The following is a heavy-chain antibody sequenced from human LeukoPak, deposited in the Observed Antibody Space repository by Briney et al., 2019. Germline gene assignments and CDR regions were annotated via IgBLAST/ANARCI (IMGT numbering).Heavy chain of an antibody. CDR3: ARDRVGSTWFDP. CDR2: IYYSGST. CDR1: GGSISSYY. Sequence: PSETLSLTCTVSGGSISSYYWSWIRQPPGKGLEWIGYIYYSGSTNYNPSLKSRVTISVDTSKNQFSLKLSSVTAADTAVYYCARDRVGSTWFDPWGQGTLVTVSS. V-gene: IGHV4-59*01. J-gene: IGHJ5*02. D-gene: IGHD3-16*01.